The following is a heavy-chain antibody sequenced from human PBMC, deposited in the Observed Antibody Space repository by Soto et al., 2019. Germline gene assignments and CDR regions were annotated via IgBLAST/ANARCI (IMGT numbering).Heavy chain of an antibody. D-gene: IGHD5-12*01. CDR3: ARDPVEMATIYGPYYYYGMDV. CDR2: ISYDGSNK. Sequence: SQRLSCAASRYTLKRSATHRLHRAPGKGLEWVAVISYDGSNKYYADSVKGRFTISRDNSKNTLYLQMNSLRAEDTAVYYCARDPVEMATIYGPYYYYGMDVWGQGT. J-gene: IGHJ6*02. V-gene: IGHV3-30-3*01. CDR1: RYTLKRSA.